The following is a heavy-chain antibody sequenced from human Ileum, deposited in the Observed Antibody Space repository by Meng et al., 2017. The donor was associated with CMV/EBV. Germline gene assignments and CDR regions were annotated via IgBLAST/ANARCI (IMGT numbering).Heavy chain of an antibody. D-gene: IGHD1-26*01. CDR3: ARDGNQGDY. CDR2: IRSSGSTI. V-gene: IGHV3-11*04. Sequence: GESLKISCAASGFTFSDYYMSWIRQAPGKGLEWVSYIRSSGSTIYCAESVKGRFTISRDNAKNSLYLQMNSLRAEDTAVYYCARDGNQGDYWGQGTLVTVSS. CDR1: GFTFSDYY. J-gene: IGHJ4*02.